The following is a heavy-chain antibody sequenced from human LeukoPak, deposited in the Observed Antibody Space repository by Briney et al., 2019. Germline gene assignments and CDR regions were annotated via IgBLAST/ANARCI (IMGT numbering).Heavy chain of an antibody. CDR1: GITFTNYG. J-gene: IGHJ4*02. Sequence: GRSLGLSCTTSGITFTNYGINWVRQAPGKGLEWVAAIWYDGSKTSYTDSVKGRFTVSRDISKNTVYLQMNGLKAEDTAVYYCARDDCSTTPCYAYWGQGTLVTVSS. CDR2: IWYDGSKT. D-gene: IGHD2-2*01. V-gene: IGHV3-33*01. CDR3: ARDDCSTTPCYAY.